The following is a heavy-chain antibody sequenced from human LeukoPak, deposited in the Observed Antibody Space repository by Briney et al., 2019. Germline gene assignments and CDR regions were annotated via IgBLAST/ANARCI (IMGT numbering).Heavy chain of an antibody. J-gene: IGHJ4*02. V-gene: IGHV3-64*01. CDR1: GFTFSSYA. D-gene: IGHD3-22*01. Sequence: GGSLRLSCAASGFTFSSYAMHWVRQAPGKGLEYVSAISSNGGSTYYANSVKGRFTISRDNSKNTLYLQMGSLRAEDMAMYYCATIEGSGYDYWGQGTLVTVSS. CDR3: ATIEGSGYDY. CDR2: ISSNGGST.